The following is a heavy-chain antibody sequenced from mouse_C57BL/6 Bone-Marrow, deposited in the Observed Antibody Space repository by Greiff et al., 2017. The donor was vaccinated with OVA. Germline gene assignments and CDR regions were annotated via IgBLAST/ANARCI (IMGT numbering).Heavy chain of an antibody. CDR1: GYTFTSSG. CDR3: ARWSYYDYDFAMDY. CDR2: IYPRSGNT. J-gene: IGHJ4*01. Sequence: QVQLQQSGAELARPGASVKLSCKASGYTFTSSGISWVKQRTGQGLEWIGEIYPRSGNTYYNEKFKGKATLTADKSSSTAYMELRSLTSEDSAVYFCARWSYYDYDFAMDYWGQGTSVTVSS. D-gene: IGHD2-4*01. V-gene: IGHV1-81*01.